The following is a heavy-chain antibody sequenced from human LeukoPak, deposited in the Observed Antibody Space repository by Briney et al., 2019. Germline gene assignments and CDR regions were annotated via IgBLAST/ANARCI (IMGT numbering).Heavy chain of an antibody. D-gene: IGHD3-22*01. CDR3: ARFYYDSSGPPNGGFRDY. CDR1: GYTFTSYG. V-gene: IGHV1-18*01. J-gene: IGHJ4*02. CDR2: VSAYNGNT. Sequence: ASVKVSCKASGYTFTSYGISWVRQAPGQGLEWMGWVSAYNGNTNYAQKLQGRVTMTTDTSTSTAYMELRSLRSDDTAVYYCARFYYDSSGPPNGGFRDYGGQEPLVTVSS.